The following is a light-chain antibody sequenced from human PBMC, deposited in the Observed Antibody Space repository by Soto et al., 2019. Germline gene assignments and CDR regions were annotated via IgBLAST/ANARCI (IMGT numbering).Light chain of an antibody. J-gene: IGKJ1*01. CDR1: QSVSSY. V-gene: IGKV3-11*01. Sequence: EIVLTQSPATLPLSPGERATLSCRASQSVSSYLAWYQQKPGQAPRLLIYDASNRATGIPVRFSGSGSGTDFTLTISSLEPEDFAVYYCQQRSNWLDGTFGQGTKVEIK. CDR3: QQRSNWLDGT. CDR2: DAS.